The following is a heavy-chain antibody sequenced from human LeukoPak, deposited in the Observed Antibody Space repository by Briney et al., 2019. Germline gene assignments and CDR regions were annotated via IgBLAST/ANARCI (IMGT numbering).Heavy chain of an antibody. D-gene: IGHD3-22*01. CDR1: GFAFDDYG. CDR3: ARDYDSGGYYYGGGAY. Sequence: GGSLRLSCAASGFAFDDYGMSWVRQAPGKGLEWVSGINWNGGSTAYADPVKGRFTISRDNAKNSLYLQMSSLRAEDTALYYCARDYDSGGYYYGGGAYWGQGTLVTVSS. CDR2: INWNGGST. V-gene: IGHV3-20*04. J-gene: IGHJ4*02.